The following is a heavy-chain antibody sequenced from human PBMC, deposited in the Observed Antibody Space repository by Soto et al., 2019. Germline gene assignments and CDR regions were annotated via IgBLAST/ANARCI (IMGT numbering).Heavy chain of an antibody. Sequence: EVQLVESGGGLVQPGGSLRLSYAASGFTVSSNYMSWVRQATGKGLESVSFIYSGGTTYYADSVKGRFTISRDSSKNTVFLQMNSLRAEDTAVYYCARGRPGRGTDCCPIEYWGQGILVIVSS. V-gene: IGHV3-66*01. CDR3: ARGRPGRGTDCCPIEY. CDR1: GFTVSSNY. J-gene: IGHJ4*02. CDR2: IYSGGTT. D-gene: IGHD2-21*02.